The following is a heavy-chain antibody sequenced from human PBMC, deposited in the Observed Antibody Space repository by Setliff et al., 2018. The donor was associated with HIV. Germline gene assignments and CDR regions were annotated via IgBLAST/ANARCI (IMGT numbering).Heavy chain of an antibody. Sequence: KLGGSLRLSCAASGFTFSSHSMDWVRQAPGKGLEWVSYIGSGSSLKSYADSVKGRFTISRDNAKNLLYLDMRSLRVDDTAVYYCARVADRNYDFWSAYEYWGQGTLVTVS. J-gene: IGHJ4*02. CDR3: ARVADRNYDFWSAYEY. V-gene: IGHV3-21*05. CDR1: GFTFSSHS. D-gene: IGHD3-3*01. CDR2: IGSGSSLK.